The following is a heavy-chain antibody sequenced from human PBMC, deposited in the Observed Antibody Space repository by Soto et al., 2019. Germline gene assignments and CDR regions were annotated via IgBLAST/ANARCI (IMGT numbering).Heavy chain of an antibody. CDR2: VYPGDSDT. D-gene: IGHD3-10*01. CDR1: GYSFTSYW. V-gene: IGHV5-51*01. Sequence: PGESLKISCKGSGYSFTSYWIGWVRQMPGKGLEWMGIVYPGDSDTRYSPSFQGQVTISADKSISTAYLQWSSLKASDTAMYYCARLGYYGSGSYSHWFDPWGQGTLVTVSS. CDR3: ARLGYYGSGSYSHWFDP. J-gene: IGHJ5*02.